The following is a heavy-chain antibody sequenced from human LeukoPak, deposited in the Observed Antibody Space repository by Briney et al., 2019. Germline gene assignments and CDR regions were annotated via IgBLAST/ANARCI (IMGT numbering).Heavy chain of an antibody. CDR1: GFTFSNYN. Sequence: GGSLRLSCAASGFTFSNYNMNWVRQTPGKGLEWISYISSGSSTIYYADSVKGRFTISRDNAKNSLYLRMNSLRAEDTAVYYCAKDYYGSGSYGDYWGQGTLVTVSS. J-gene: IGHJ4*02. D-gene: IGHD3-10*01. CDR2: ISSGSSTI. V-gene: IGHV3-48*04. CDR3: AKDYYGSGSYGDY.